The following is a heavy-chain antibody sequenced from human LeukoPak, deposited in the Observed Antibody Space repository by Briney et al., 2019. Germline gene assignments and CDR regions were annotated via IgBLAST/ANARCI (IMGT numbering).Heavy chain of an antibody. Sequence: SETLSLTCTLSGASISSYYWSWIRQPPGKGLEWIGYTYYSGNTNYNPSLKSRVTISVDTSKNQFSLKLSSVTAADTAVYYCARRGDYYDDYWGQGTLVTVSS. CDR1: GASISSYY. V-gene: IGHV4-59*08. CDR3: ARRGDYYDDY. CDR2: TYYSGNT. D-gene: IGHD3-22*01. J-gene: IGHJ4*02.